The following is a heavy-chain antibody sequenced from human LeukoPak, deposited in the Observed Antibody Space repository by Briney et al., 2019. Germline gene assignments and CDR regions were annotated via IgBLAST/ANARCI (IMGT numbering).Heavy chain of an antibody. CDR3: ARDFPHQRFDY. CDR2: IDLNTGDA. V-gene: IGHV1-2*02. CDR1: GYTITDYW. J-gene: IGHJ4*02. Sequence: ASVNVSCKPSGYTITDYWIHWVRQAPGQGLEGMGRIDLNTGDASTAQKFQGRVRMTRDTAISTVYMCLSGLQSDDTAVYYCARDFPHQRFDYWGQGTLVTVSS.